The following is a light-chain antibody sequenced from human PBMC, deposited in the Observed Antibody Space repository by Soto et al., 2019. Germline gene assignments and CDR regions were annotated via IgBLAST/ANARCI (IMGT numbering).Light chain of an antibody. CDR3: QQSDTTPFT. Sequence: DVQMTQSPSSLSASVGDSVTITCRASQDISYYLNWYRQKPGKAPRLLIYASTTLQSGVSPRFSGGGSGTDFTLTISSLQLEDFATYYCQQSDTTPFTFGPGTKVDL. J-gene: IGKJ3*01. CDR2: AST. CDR1: QDISYY. V-gene: IGKV1-39*01.